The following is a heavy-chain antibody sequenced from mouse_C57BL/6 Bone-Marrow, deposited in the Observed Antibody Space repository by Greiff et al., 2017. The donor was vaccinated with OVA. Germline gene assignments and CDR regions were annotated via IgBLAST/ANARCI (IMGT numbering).Heavy chain of an antibody. CDR2: IDPSDSET. D-gene: IGHD3-2*02. V-gene: IGHV1-52*01. CDR1: GYTFTSYW. CDR3: AREGLDISGYGFAY. J-gene: IGHJ3*01. Sequence: QVQLQQPGAELVRPGSSVKLSCKASGYTFTSYWMHWVKQRPIQGLEWIGNIDPSDSETHYNQKFKDKATLTVDKSSSTAYMQLSSLTSEDSAVYYWAREGLDISGYGFAYWGQGTLVTVSA.